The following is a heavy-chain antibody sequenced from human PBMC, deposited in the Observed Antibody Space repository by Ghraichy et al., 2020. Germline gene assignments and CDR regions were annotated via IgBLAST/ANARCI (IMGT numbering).Heavy chain of an antibody. CDR3: TRDPKMMSYGLDY. CDR1: GFTFGDYA. J-gene: IGHJ4*02. V-gene: IGHV3-49*03. D-gene: IGHD3-16*01. CDR2: IRSKAYGGTT. Sequence: GGSLRLSCTASGFTFGDYAMSWFRQAPGKGLEWVGFIRSKAYGGTTEYAASVKGRFTISRDDSKSIAYLQMNSLKTEDTAVYYCTRDPKMMSYGLDYWGQGTLVTVSS.